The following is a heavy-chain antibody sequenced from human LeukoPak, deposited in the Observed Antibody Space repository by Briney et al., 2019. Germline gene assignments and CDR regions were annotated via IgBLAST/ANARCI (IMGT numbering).Heavy chain of an antibody. D-gene: IGHD1-26*01. CDR1: GGSISSYY. CDR2: IYYSGST. Sequence: SETLSLTCTVSGGSISSYYWSWIRQPPGKGLEWIGYIYYSGSTNYNPSLKSRVTISVDTSKNQFSLKLSSVTAADTAVYYCARVIPAVGYYYYYYMDVWGKGTTVTVSS. J-gene: IGHJ6*03. CDR3: ARVIPAVGYYYYYYMDV. V-gene: IGHV4-59*01.